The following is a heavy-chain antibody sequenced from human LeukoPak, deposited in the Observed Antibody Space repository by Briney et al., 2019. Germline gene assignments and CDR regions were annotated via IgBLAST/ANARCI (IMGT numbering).Heavy chain of an antibody. CDR2: IRSSGGTK. V-gene: IGHV3-48*03. Sequence: PGGSLRLSCAASGFTFSSYEMNWVRQAPGKGPEWVSYIRSSGGTKYYADSVKGRFTISRDNAKNSLYLQMNSLRAEDTAVCYCARAITDYGDYVDPYYYYMDVWGKGTTVTVSS. D-gene: IGHD4-17*01. J-gene: IGHJ6*03. CDR1: GFTFSSYE. CDR3: ARAITDYGDYVDPYYYYMDV.